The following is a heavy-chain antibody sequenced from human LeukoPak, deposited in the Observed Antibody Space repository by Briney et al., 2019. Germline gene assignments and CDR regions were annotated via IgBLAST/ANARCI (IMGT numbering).Heavy chain of an antibody. D-gene: IGHD3-22*01. J-gene: IGHJ4*02. V-gene: IGHV3-48*04. Sequence: GGSLRLSCAASGFTFSSYSMNWVRQAPGKGLEWVSYISSSSTIYYADSVKGRFTISRDNAKNSLYLQMNSLRAEDTAVYYCARGFTDYYDSSGYYRDYWGQGTLVTVSS. CDR2: ISSSSTI. CDR3: ARGFTDYYDSSGYYRDY. CDR1: GFTFSSYS.